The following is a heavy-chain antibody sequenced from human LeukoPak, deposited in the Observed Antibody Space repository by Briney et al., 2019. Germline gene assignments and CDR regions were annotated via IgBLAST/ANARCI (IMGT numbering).Heavy chain of an antibody. Sequence: SETLSLTCAVYGGSFSGYYWSWIRQPPGKGLEWLGEINHSGSTNYNPSLKSRVTISVDTSKNQFSLKLSSVTAADTAVYYCARTTEGGYTSDYFYYYYMDVWGRGTTVTISS. V-gene: IGHV4-34*01. J-gene: IGHJ6*03. CDR3: ARTTEGGYTSDYFYYYYMDV. CDR1: GGSFSGYY. D-gene: IGHD5-18*01. CDR2: INHSGST.